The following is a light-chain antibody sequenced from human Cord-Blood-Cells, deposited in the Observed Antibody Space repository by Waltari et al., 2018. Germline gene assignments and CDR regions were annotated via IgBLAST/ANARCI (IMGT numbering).Light chain of an antibody. V-gene: IGLV2-14*03. CDR2: DVS. Sequence: QSALTQPASVSGSPGQSITISCTGTSSDVGGYNYVSWYQQNPGKAPKPMIYDVSNRPSGVSNRFSGSKSGNTASRTISGLQAEDEADYYCSSYTSSSTWVFGGGTKLTVL. CDR1: SSDVGGYNY. J-gene: IGLJ3*02. CDR3: SSYTSSSTWV.